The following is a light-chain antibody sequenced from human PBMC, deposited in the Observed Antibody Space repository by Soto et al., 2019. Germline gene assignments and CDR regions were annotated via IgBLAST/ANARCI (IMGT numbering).Light chain of an antibody. J-gene: IGKJ2*01. Sequence: DIQMTQSPSTLSASVGDRVTITCRASQSISSWLAWYQQKPGKAPKLLIYAAPTLQSGAPSRFSGSGSGTDFTLTISCLQSEDFATYYCQQYYSYPYTFGQGTKVDIK. CDR3: QQYYSYPYT. V-gene: IGKV1-5*01. CDR2: AAP. CDR1: QSISSW.